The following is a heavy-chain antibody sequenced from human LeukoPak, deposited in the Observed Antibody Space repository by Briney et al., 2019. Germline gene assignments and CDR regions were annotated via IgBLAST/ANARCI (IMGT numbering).Heavy chain of an antibody. D-gene: IGHD3-3*01. CDR2: IIQDGSEK. CDR3: ARDSPGIMIFGVVTPN. J-gene: IGHJ4*02. CDR1: GFTFSSFW. V-gene: IGHV3-7*05. Sequence: GGSLRLSCVASGFTFSSFWMSWVRQAPGKGLEWVTKIIQDGSEKYYVDSVNGRFTIARDNAKNSLYLQMNSLRAEDTAVYYCARDSPGIMIFGVVTPNGGQGTLVTVSS.